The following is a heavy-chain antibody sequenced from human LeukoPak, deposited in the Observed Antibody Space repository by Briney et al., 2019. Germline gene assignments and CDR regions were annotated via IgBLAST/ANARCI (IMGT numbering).Heavy chain of an antibody. D-gene: IGHD3-10*01. Sequence: PSETLSLTCTVSGYSISSGYYWGWIRQPPGKGLEWIGSIYHSGSTYYNPSLKSRVTISVDTSKNQFSLKLSSVTAADTAVYYCASYMVRGVIDYWGQGTLVTVSS. CDR1: GYSISSGYY. CDR3: ASYMVRGVIDY. J-gene: IGHJ4*02. V-gene: IGHV4-38-2*02. CDR2: IYHSGST.